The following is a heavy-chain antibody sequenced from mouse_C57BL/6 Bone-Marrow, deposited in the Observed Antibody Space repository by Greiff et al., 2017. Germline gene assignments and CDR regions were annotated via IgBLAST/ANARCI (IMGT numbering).Heavy chain of an antibody. J-gene: IGHJ4*01. CDR2: IWGGGST. V-gene: IGHV2-9*01. CDR3: AKHEGGYYYGSSYHAMDY. CDR1: GFSLTSYG. Sequence: VKLMESGPGLVAPSQSLSITCTVSGFSLTSYGVDWVRQPPGKGLEWLGVIWGGGSTNYYSAHMSRLSISKDNSKGQVFLKMNSLQTDDTAMYDFAKHEGGYYYGSSYHAMDYWGQGTSVTVSS. D-gene: IGHD1-1*01.